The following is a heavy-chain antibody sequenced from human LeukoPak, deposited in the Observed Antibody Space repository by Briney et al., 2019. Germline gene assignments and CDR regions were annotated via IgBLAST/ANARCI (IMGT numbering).Heavy chain of an antibody. D-gene: IGHD3-10*01. Sequence: SSETLSLTCSVSGGSITSGSYYWSWIRQPAGKGLGWIGRIYTGGTTNYNPSLQSRVTTSVDTSKNQFSLKLSSVTAADTAVYYCARGNLVRGYLDDFDIWGQGTMVTVSS. J-gene: IGHJ3*02. V-gene: IGHV4-61*02. CDR1: GGSITSGSYY. CDR2: IYTGGTT. CDR3: ARGNLVRGYLDDFDI.